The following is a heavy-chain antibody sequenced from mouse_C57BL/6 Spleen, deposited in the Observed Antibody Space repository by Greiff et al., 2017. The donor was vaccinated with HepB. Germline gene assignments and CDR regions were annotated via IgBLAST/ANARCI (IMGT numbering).Heavy chain of an antibody. CDR2: ISYDGSN. V-gene: IGHV3-6*01. CDR1: GYSITSGYY. J-gene: IGHJ2*01. D-gene: IGHD1-1*01. Sequence: EVKLLESGPGLVKPSQSLSLTCSVTGYSITSGYYWNWIRQFPGNKLEWMGYISYDGSNNYNPSLKNRISITRDTSKNQFFLKLNSVTTEDTATYYCARLAIYYYGSSYDYFDYWGQGTTLTVSS. CDR3: ARLAIYYYGSSYDYFDY.